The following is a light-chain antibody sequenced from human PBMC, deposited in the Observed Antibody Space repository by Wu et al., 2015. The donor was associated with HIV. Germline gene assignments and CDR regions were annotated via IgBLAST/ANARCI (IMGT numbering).Light chain of an antibody. Sequence: EIVMTQSPATLSVSPGERATLSCRASQSVSTNLAWYQQKPGQAPRLLIYDASTRATGVPARFSGSGSKTEFTLTISSLQSEDFAVYYCQQYNNWPPLTYGGGTKGGDQ. CDR2: DAS. V-gene: IGKV3-15*01. CDR1: QSVSTN. J-gene: IGKJ4*01. CDR3: QQYNNWPPLT.